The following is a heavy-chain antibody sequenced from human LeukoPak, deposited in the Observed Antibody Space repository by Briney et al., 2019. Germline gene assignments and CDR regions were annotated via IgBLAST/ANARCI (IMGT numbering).Heavy chain of an antibody. J-gene: IGHJ4*02. D-gene: IGHD2-21*02. Sequence: GGSLRVSCVDSGFTFNTYAMGWVRQSPGRGLEWVSSIKGGGGDPFYADSVKGRFTISRDNSKNTLFLQLNSLRAEDSAVYYCAQGGHDFNPFYCWGQGTLVTVSS. CDR3: AQGGHDFNPFYC. CDR1: GFTFNTYA. V-gene: IGHV3-23*01. CDR2: IKGGGGDP.